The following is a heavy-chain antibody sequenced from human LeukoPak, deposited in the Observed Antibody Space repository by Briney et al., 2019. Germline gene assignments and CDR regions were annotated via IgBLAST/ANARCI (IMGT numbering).Heavy chain of an antibody. J-gene: IGHJ5*02. CDR2: FDSEYGET. Sequence: ASVNVSCKVSGYTLTELSMHWVRQAPGKGLEGMGGFDSEYGETIYAQKFQGRVTMTEDTPTETAYMELSSLRSEDTAVYYCATDQGYDILTGARSNWLDPWGQGTLVTVSS. V-gene: IGHV1-24*01. CDR3: ATDQGYDILTGARSNWLDP. CDR1: GYTLTELS. D-gene: IGHD3-9*01.